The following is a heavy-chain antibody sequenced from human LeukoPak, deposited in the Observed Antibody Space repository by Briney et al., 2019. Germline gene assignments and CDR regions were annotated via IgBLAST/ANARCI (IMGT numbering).Heavy chain of an antibody. D-gene: IGHD6-13*01. CDR2: INHSGST. Sequence: SETLSLTCAVYGGSFSGYYWSWIRQPPGKGLEWIGEINHSGSTNYNPSLKSRVTKSVDTSKNQFSLKLSSVTAADTAVYYCARGGEWQQLVAPGYYGMDVWGQGTTVTVSS. J-gene: IGHJ6*02. V-gene: IGHV4-34*01. CDR3: ARGGEWQQLVAPGYYGMDV. CDR1: GGSFSGYY.